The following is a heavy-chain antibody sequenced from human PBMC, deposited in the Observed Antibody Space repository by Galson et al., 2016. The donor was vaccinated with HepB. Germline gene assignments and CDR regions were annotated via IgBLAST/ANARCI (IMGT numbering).Heavy chain of an antibody. D-gene: IGHD5-12*01. J-gene: IGHJ4*02. V-gene: IGHV3-7*03. CDR2: IKEDGSDK. CDR3: ARGGGWISEY. CDR1: GFTFSTSG. Sequence: SLRLSCAASGFTFSTSGMHWVRQAPGKGLEWVATIKEDGSDKYYVDSVKGQFTISKDNAKNLLYLQMNSLRGEDTAVYYCARGGGWISEYWGQGSLVTVSS.